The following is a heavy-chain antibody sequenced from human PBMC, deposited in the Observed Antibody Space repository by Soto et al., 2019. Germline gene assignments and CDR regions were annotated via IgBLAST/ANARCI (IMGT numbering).Heavy chain of an antibody. J-gene: IGHJ6*02. V-gene: IGHV1-18*01. CDR1: GYTFSNYG. Sequence: ASVKVSCKTSGYTFSNYGINWVRQAPGQGLEWMGWISGYNGNTNYAQTVQGRVTMTTDASTGTVYMELRSLKSDDTAIYYCSRFIMVGGWFDPNYYHGMDVWGQGTTVTVSS. D-gene: IGHD6-19*01. CDR3: SRFIMVGGWFDPNYYHGMDV. CDR2: ISGYNGNT.